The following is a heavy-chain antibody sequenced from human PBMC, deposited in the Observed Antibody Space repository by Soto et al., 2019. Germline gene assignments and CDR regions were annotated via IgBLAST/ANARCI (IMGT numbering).Heavy chain of an antibody. Sequence: ASVKVSCKSSGYTFTDYYLHWVRQAPGQGLEWMGWMNPGSGHTQYAEKFQGRVTMTRDTSITTAYMELTTLTSDDTAMYYCTRDSRVDGGSSKSLTNNYWG. J-gene: IGHJ4*01. CDR2: MNPGSGHT. CDR3: TRDSRVDGGSSKSLTNNY. CDR1: GYTFTDYY. D-gene: IGHD5-18*01. V-gene: IGHV1-2*02.